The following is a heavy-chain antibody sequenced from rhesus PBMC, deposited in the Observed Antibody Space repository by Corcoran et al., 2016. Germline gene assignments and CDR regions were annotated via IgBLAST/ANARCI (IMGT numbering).Heavy chain of an antibody. Sequence: QVQLQESGPGLVKPSETLSLTCAVSGGSISDDYYWSWIRQPPGKGLEWIGYIYGSGGGTNYNPSLNNRVTMSIDTSKNQFSLKLSSVTAADTAVYYCARVNSSWYAFDFWGQGLRVTVSS. J-gene: IGHJ3*01. V-gene: IGHV4-106*01. CDR2: IYGSGGGT. CDR1: GGSISDDYY. D-gene: IGHD6-13*01. CDR3: ARVNSSWYAFDF.